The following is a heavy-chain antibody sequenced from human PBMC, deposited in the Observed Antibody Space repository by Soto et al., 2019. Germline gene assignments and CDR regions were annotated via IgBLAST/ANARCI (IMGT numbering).Heavy chain of an antibody. Sequence: GGSLRLSYGGSGFTFSSYAMSWVRQAPGKGLEWVSGVTGSCESAYYADSVKGRFSISRDNSKKTLYLQMESLRAEDTAVYFCAKDQWFYDNVWGSLRYPYYFDLWGQGTLVTVSS. V-gene: IGHV3-23*01. J-gene: IGHJ4*02. CDR3: AKDQWFYDNVWGSLRYPYYFDL. CDR2: VTGSCESA. CDR1: GFTFSSYA. D-gene: IGHD3-16*01.